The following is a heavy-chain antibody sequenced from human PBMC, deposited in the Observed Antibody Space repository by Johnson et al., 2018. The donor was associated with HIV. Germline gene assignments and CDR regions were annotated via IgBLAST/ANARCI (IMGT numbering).Heavy chain of an antibody. D-gene: IGHD6-19*01. J-gene: IGHJ3*02. V-gene: IGHV3-23*01. Sequence: VQLLESGGGLVKPGGSLRLSCAASGFTVSSNYMSWVRQAPGKGLEWVSAISGSGGSTYYADSVKGRLTISRDNSKNTLYLQMNSLRAEDTAVYYCAKDRPSSGWFDAFDIWGQGTMVTVSS. CDR3: AKDRPSSGWFDAFDI. CDR1: GFTVSSNY. CDR2: ISGSGGST.